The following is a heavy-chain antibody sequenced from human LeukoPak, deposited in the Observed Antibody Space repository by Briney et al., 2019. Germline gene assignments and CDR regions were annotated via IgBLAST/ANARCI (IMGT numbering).Heavy chain of an antibody. D-gene: IGHD1-26*01. V-gene: IGHV4-59*08. CDR3: ARHYSGSTRVGLDV. CDR2: IDYSGST. CDR1: GGXIGRYY. J-gene: IGHJ6*02. Sequence: SETLSLTCTVSGGXIGRYYWSWIRQPPGKGLEWIGFIDYSGSTNYNPSLRSRVTISVHSSKNQFSLKLSSVTAADTAVYYCARHYSGSTRVGLDVWGQGTTVIVSS.